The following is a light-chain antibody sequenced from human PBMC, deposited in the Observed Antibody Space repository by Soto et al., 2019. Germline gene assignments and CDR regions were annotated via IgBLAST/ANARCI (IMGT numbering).Light chain of an antibody. V-gene: IGKV3-15*01. Sequence: EIVLTQSPATLSLSPGERATLSCRASQSVSSSYLAWYQQKPGQAPRLLIYGASTGATGIPARFSGSGSGTEFTLTISSLQSEDFAVYYCQQYNNWPPQTFGQGTKVDIK. CDR1: QSVSSSY. CDR2: GAS. CDR3: QQYNNWPPQT. J-gene: IGKJ1*01.